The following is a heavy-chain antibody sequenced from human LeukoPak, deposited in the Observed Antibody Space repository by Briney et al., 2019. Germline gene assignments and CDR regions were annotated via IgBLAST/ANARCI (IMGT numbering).Heavy chain of an antibody. CDR1: GGSISSGSYY. Sequence: SQTLSLTCTVSGGSISSGSYYWSWIRQPAGKGLEWIGRIYTSGSTNYNPSLKSRVTMSVDTSKNQFSLKLSSVTAADTAVYYCARDIGGSSGWYNYFDYWGQGTLVTVSS. J-gene: IGHJ4*02. CDR3: ARDIGGSSGWYNYFDY. D-gene: IGHD6-19*01. V-gene: IGHV4-61*02. CDR2: IYTSGST.